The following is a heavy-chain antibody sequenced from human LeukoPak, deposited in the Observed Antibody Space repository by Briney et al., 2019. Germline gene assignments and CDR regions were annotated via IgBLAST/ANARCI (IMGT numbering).Heavy chain of an antibody. J-gene: IGHJ1*01. Sequence: GGSLRLSCAASGFTFSSYSMNWVRQAPGKGLEWVSSISSSSSYIYYADSVKGRFTISRDNPRKTLYMQMNSLRDEDTALYYCAIMHGYYDGSGYCFQWGQGTLVTVSS. D-gene: IGHD3-22*01. CDR1: GFTFSSYS. CDR2: ISSSSSYI. V-gene: IGHV3-21*04. CDR3: AIMHGYYDGSGYCFQ.